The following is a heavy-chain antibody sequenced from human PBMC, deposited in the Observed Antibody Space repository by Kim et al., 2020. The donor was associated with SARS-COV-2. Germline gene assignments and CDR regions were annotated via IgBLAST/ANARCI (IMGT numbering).Heavy chain of an antibody. CDR3: AKNPRSTWSFDS. J-gene: IGHJ4*02. D-gene: IGHD2-8*02. Sequence: GGSLRLSCEVSGFTFSDHDMSWVRQAPGKGLEWLSSISSPSGISYYGDSMMGRFTISRNNSRNALFLHMNNLRVEDTAVYYCAKNPRSTWSFDSWGQGTLVAVSS. CDR1: GFTFSDHD. CDR2: ISSPSGIS. V-gene: IGHV3-23*01.